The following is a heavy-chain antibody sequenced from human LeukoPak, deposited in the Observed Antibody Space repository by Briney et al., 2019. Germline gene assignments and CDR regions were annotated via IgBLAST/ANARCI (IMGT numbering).Heavy chain of an antibody. CDR3: ARLDYGDYGSFDY. Sequence: SETLSLTCTVSGGSISSSSYYWGWIRQPPGKGLEWIGTVYYSGDTYYNQSLKGRVTISADMSKNQLSLRLSSVTAADTAVYYCARLDYGDYGSFDYWGQGSLVTVSS. V-gene: IGHV4-39*01. J-gene: IGHJ4*02. CDR2: VYYSGDT. D-gene: IGHD4-17*01. CDR1: GGSISSSSYY.